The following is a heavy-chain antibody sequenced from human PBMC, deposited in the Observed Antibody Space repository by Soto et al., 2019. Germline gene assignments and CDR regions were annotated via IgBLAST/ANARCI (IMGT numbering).Heavy chain of an antibody. CDR3: ARLPAVSGSVAWFDP. J-gene: IGHJ5*02. CDR2: IHHSGTT. CDR1: GASIRNFY. Sequence: SDTLSLTCTVSGASIRNFYWTWIRQPPGKGLEWIAYIHHSGTTNYNPSLKSRATISVDTSKNQLFLKLSSVTAADTAVYYCARLPAVSGSVAWFDPWGQGTLVTVSS. D-gene: IGHD3-10*01. V-gene: IGHV4-59*08.